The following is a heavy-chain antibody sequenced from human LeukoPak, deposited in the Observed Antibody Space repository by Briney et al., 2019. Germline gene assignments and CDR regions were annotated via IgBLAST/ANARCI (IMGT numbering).Heavy chain of an antibody. CDR1: GFTVSSNF. CDR2: IYGGGNT. Sequence: GGSLRLSCAASGFTVSSNFMSRVRQAPGKGLEWVSVIYGGGNTYYADSVKGRFTISRDTSKNTLYLQMNSLRAEDTAVYYCATWPGGWYGEDSWGQGTLVTVSS. V-gene: IGHV3-53*01. CDR3: ATWPGGWYGEDS. D-gene: IGHD6-19*01. J-gene: IGHJ4*02.